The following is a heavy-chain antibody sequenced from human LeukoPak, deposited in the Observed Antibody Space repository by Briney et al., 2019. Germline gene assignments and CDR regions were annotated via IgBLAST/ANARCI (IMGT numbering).Heavy chain of an antibody. Sequence: SETLSLTCTVSGGSISSYYWSWIRQPPGKGLEWIGYIYYSGSTNYNPSLKSRVTISVGTSKNQFSLKLSSVTAADTAVYYCARDPGPLTYYYGSGSYYNYYGMDVWGQGTTVTVSS. CDR3: ARDPGPLTYYYGSGSYYNYYGMDV. J-gene: IGHJ6*02. CDR2: IYYSGST. CDR1: GGSISSYY. D-gene: IGHD3-10*01. V-gene: IGHV4-59*01.